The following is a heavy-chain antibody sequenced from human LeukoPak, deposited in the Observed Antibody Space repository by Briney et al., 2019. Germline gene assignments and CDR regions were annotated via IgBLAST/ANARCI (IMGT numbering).Heavy chain of an antibody. CDR3: ARDLEISDYGGNSGLTFDY. V-gene: IGHV4-59*01. CDR1: GGSISSYY. J-gene: IGHJ4*02. Sequence: SETLSLTCTVSGGSISSYYWSWIRQPPGKGLEWIGYIYYSGSTNYNPSLKSRVTISVDTSKNQFSLKLSSVTAADTAVYYCARDLEISDYGGNSGLTFDYWGQGTLVTVSS. CDR2: IYYSGST. D-gene: IGHD4-23*01.